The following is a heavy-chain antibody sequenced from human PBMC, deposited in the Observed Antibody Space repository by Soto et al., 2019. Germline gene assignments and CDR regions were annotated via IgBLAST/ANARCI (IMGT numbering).Heavy chain of an antibody. D-gene: IGHD3-10*01. J-gene: IGHJ4*02. V-gene: IGHV3-33*01. Sequence: QVQLVESGGGVVQPGRSLRLSCAASGFTFSNYGIHWVRQAPGTGLEWLAGIWYDGSNKYYADSVKGRFTISRDQSKNTAYLQMNSLRAEDTAVYYCARQDYCGNSLFLVYWCQGTLVTVSS. CDR2: IWYDGSNK. CDR3: ARQDYCGNSLFLVY. CDR1: GFTFSNYG.